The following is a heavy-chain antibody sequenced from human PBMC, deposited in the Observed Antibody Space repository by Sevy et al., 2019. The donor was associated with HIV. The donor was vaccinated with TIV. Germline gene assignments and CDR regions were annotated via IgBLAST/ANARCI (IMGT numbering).Heavy chain of an antibody. CDR2: INHDGSEK. D-gene: IGHD1-7*01. J-gene: IGHJ4*02. Sequence: GGSLRLSCAASGFTFSNYWMSWVRQAPGKGLECVANINHDGSEKNYLDSVKGRFIVSRDNAKNSLYLQMNSLRAEDSAVYYCAREQITGSKPHYFDSWGQGTLVTVSS. CDR1: GFTFSNYW. CDR3: AREQITGSKPHYFDS. V-gene: IGHV3-7*03.